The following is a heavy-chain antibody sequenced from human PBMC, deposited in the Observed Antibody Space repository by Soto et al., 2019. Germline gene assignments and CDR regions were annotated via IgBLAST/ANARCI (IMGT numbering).Heavy chain of an antibody. V-gene: IGHV1-18*01. Sequence: ASVKVSCKASGYTFINYGITWVRQAPGQGLEWMGWISASNGYTNYAQKFQGRITMTTDTSTSTVYMELRSLRFDDTAVYYCAKDGYNKASDYWGQGTLVTVSS. CDR1: GYTFINYG. J-gene: IGHJ4*02. D-gene: IGHD2-2*02. CDR3: AKDGYNKASDY. CDR2: ISASNGYT.